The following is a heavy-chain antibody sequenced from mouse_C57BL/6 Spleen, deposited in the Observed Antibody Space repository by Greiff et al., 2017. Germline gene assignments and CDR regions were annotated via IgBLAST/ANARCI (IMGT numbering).Heavy chain of an antibody. V-gene: IGHV3-6*01. CDR1: GYSITSGYY. J-gene: IGHJ3*01. D-gene: IGHD1-1*01. CDR2: ISYDGSN. Sequence: EVQLKESGPGLVKPSQSLSLTCSVTGYSITSGYYWNWIRQFPGNKLEWMGYISYDGSNNYNPSLKNRISITRDTSKNQFFLKLNSVTSEDTATYYCARITTGAYWGQGTLVTVSA. CDR3: ARITTGAY.